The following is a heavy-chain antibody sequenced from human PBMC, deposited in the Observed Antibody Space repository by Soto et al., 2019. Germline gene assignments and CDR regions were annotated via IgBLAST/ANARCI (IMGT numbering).Heavy chain of an antibody. CDR2: ISYDGSNK. J-gene: IGHJ4*02. V-gene: IGHV3-30-3*01. Sequence: GGSLRLSCAASGFTFSSYAMHWVRQAPGKGLEWVAGISYDGSNKYYAVSVKGRFTIARYNSKNTLYLQMNSLRAEDTAVYYCERTPKAWAGTSFFDDWGQGTLVTVSS. CDR3: ERTPKAWAGTSFFDD. D-gene: IGHD1-7*01. CDR1: GFTFSSYA.